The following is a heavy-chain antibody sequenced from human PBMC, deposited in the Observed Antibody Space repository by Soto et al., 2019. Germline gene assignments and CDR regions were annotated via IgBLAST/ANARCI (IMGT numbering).Heavy chain of an antibody. J-gene: IGHJ4*02. D-gene: IGHD1-1*01. Sequence: TLSLTCTVSGASISGGGYYWSWVRQHPGKGLEWVGYIYYSGRTYYNPSLKSRVIISADTSKNQFSLKLNSVTAADTAVYYCARVTTSETNYPWYFDQWGQGTLVTVSS. CDR2: IYYSGRT. V-gene: IGHV4-31*03. CDR3: ARVTTSETNYPWYFDQ. CDR1: GASISGGGYY.